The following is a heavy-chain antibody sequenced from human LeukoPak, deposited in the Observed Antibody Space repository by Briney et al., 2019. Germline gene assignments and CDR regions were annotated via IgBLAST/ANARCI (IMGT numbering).Heavy chain of an antibody. CDR1: GGSISSYY. CDR2: IYYSGST. V-gene: IGHV4-59*08. Sequence: SETLSLTCTVSGGSISSYYWSWIRQPAGKGLEWIGYIYYSGSTNYNPSLKSRVTISVDTSKNQFSLKLSSVTAADTAVYYCARLGPANGEHDYWGQGTLVTVSS. CDR3: ARLGPANGEHDY. D-gene: IGHD4-17*01. J-gene: IGHJ4*02.